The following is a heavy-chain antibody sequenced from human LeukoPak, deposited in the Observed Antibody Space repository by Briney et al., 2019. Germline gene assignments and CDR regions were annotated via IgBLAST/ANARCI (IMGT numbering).Heavy chain of an antibody. CDR2: IYADGNT. V-gene: IGHV3-53*01. CDR3: AKGNRVSYYYYMDV. CDR1: GFIVNTNY. Sequence: PGGSLRLSCAASGFIVNTNYMTWVRQAPGRGLEWVSFIYADGNTYYADSVKGRFTTSRDDSKNTLFLQMSSLRAEDTAVYYCAKGNRVSYYYYMDVWGKGTTVTVSS. J-gene: IGHJ6*03. D-gene: IGHD2/OR15-2a*01.